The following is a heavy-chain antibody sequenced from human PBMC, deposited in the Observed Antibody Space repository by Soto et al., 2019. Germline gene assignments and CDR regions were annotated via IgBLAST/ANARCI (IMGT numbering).Heavy chain of an antibody. D-gene: IGHD3-22*01. CDR2: IYSGGTT. J-gene: IGHJ5*02. V-gene: IGHV3-66*01. CDR3: ARNGASSDYRGLFAP. CDR1: GFTVSSNY. Sequence: EVQLVESGGGLVQPGGSLRLSCAASGFTVSSNYMSWVRQAPGKGLEWVSVIYSGGTTFYADSVKGRLTISRDNSKNTLYLQMNSLRSDDTAVYYCARNGASSDYRGLFAPWGQGTLVTVSS.